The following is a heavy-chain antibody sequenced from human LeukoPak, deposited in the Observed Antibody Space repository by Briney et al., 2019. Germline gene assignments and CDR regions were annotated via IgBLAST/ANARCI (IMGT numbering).Heavy chain of an antibody. Sequence: SQTLSLTCTVSGGSISSGGYYWSWIRQHPGKGLEWIGYIYYSGSTYYNPSLKSRVTISVDTSKNQFSLKLSSVTAADTVVYYCAREGRTYSGYDLEHNWFDPWGQGTLVTVSS. CDR2: IYYSGST. CDR1: GGSISSGGYY. J-gene: IGHJ5*02. D-gene: IGHD5-12*01. CDR3: AREGRTYSGYDLEHNWFDP. V-gene: IGHV4-31*03.